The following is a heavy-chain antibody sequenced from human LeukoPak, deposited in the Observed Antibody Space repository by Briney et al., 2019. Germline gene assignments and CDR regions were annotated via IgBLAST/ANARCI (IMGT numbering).Heavy chain of an antibody. V-gene: IGHV3-23*01. CDR1: GFTFGSYA. Sequence: TGGSLRLSCAASGFTFGSYAMSWVRQAPGKGLEWVSAISGSGGSTYYSDSVKGRFTISRDNAESSVYLELNSLRIDDTAIYYCTRDSGTYRPIDYWGQGTLVTVSS. J-gene: IGHJ4*02. D-gene: IGHD3-16*02. CDR3: TRDSGTYRPIDY. CDR2: ISGSGGST.